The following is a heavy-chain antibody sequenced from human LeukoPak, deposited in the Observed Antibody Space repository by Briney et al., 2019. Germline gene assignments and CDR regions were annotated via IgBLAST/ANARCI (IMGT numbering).Heavy chain of an antibody. J-gene: IGHJ4*02. CDR2: IYYSGST. D-gene: IGHD2-15*01. V-gene: IGHV4-39*01. Sequence: SETLSLSCAVSGVSISSGSYYWGWVRQPPGQGLEWGVSIYYSGSTYSNPSLKSRVTISVDTSKNQFSLKLSSVPAADTAVYSCACLDGGEGSKQRSDYWGQGTLVTVSS. CDR1: GVSISSGSYY. CDR3: ACLDGGEGSKQRSDY.